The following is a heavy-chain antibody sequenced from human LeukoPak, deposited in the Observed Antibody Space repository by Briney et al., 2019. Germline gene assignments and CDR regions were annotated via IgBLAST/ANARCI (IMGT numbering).Heavy chain of an antibody. CDR3: ARDGGRLYYFDY. CDR2: IWYDGSNK. V-gene: IGHV3-33*08. CDR1: GFTFSSYW. D-gene: IGHD1-26*01. Sequence: GGSLRLSCAASGFTFSSYWMHWVRQAPGKGLEWVAVIWYDGSNKLYADSVRGRFTISRDNSENTLSLQMDSPRAEDTAVYYCARDGGRLYYFDYWGQGTLVTVSS. J-gene: IGHJ4*02.